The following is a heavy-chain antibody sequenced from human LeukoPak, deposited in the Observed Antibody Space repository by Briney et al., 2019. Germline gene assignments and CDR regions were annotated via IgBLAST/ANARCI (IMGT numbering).Heavy chain of an antibody. CDR3: AVYCSSTSCYEEYWFDP. D-gene: IGHD2-2*01. CDR2: INHSGST. J-gene: IGHJ5*02. V-gene: IGHV4-34*01. CDR1: GGSFSGYY. Sequence: SETLSLTCAVYGGSFSGYYWGWIRQPPGKGREWIGKINHSGSTNYNPSLKSRVTISVDTSKNQFSLKLSSVTAADTAVYYCAVYCSSTSCYEEYWFDPWGQGTLVTVSS.